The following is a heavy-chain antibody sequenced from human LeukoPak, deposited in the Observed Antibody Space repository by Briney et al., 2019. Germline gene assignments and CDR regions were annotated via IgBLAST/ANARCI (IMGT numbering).Heavy chain of an antibody. Sequence: SETLSLTCTVSGGSISSGSYYWSWIRQPAGKGLEWIGRIYTSGSTNYNPSLKSRVTISVDTSKNQFSLKLSSVTAADTAVYYCARADEMACFDYWGQGTLVTVSS. CDR2: IYTSGST. D-gene: IGHD5-24*01. CDR3: ARADEMACFDY. J-gene: IGHJ4*02. V-gene: IGHV4-61*02. CDR1: GGSISSGSYY.